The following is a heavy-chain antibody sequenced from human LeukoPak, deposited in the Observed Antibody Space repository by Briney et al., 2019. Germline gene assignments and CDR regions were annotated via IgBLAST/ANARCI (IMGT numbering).Heavy chain of an antibody. V-gene: IGHV4-30-4*01. CDR2: IYYSGST. D-gene: IGHD3-3*01. Sequence: SETLSLTCTVSGGSISSGDYYWSWIRQPPGKGLEWIGYIYYSGSTYYNPSLKSRVTISVDTSKNQFSLKLSSVTAADTAVYYCAKGGSQPYYDFWSGAHDAFDIWGQGTMATVSS. CDR1: GGSISSGDYY. CDR3: AKGGSQPYYDFWSGAHDAFDI. J-gene: IGHJ3*02.